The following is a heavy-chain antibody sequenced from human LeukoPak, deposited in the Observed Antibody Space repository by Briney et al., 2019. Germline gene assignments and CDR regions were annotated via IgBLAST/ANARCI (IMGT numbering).Heavy chain of an antibody. V-gene: IGHV4-30-4*01. CDR3: ARDRRGSGSYYPPARNWFDP. J-gene: IGHJ5*02. CDR1: GGSISSGEYY. CDR2: IYYSGST. Sequence: PSQTLSLTCTVSGGSISSGEYYWGWIRQPPGKGREWIGYIYYSGSTYYNPSLKSRVTISVDTSKNQFSLKLSSVTAADTAVYYCARDRRGSGSYYPPARNWFDPWGQGTLVTVSS. D-gene: IGHD3-10*01.